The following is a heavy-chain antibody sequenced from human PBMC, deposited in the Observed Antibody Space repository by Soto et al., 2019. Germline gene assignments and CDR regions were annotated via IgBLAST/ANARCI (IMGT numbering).Heavy chain of an antibody. V-gene: IGHV4-31*03. CDR1: GGSISSGGYY. D-gene: IGHD3-10*01. J-gene: IGHJ6*02. CDR2: IYYSGST. Sequence: QVQLQESGPGLVKPSQTLSLTCTVSGGSISSGGYYWSWIRQHPGKGLEWIGYIYYSGSTYYNPSRKSRITMSVDTSKNQFSLKLSSVTAADTAVYYCARVFGFGGMDVWGQGTTVTVSS. CDR3: ARVFGFGGMDV.